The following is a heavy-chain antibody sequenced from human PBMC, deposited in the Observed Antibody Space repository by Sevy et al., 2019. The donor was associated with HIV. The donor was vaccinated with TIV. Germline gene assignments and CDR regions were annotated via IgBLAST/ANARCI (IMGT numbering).Heavy chain of an antibody. D-gene: IGHD5-18*01. CDR3: ARVRNTYAAYYFDY. J-gene: IGHJ4*02. Sequence: GGSLRLSCAASEFTFSDYYISWIRQAPGKGLEWVTYISSRGSTIYYADSVKGRFTISRDNAKNSLYLQMNSLRAEDTAVYYCARVRNTYAAYYFDYWGQGTLVTVSS. CDR2: ISSRGSTI. V-gene: IGHV3-11*01. CDR1: EFTFSDYY.